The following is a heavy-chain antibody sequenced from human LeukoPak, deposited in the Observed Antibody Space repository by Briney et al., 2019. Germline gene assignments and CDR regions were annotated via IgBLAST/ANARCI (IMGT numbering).Heavy chain of an antibody. V-gene: IGHV3-23*01. CDR1: GFTFSSSA. J-gene: IGHJ6*03. CDR3: AKGGSSSRGDYYYYMDV. Sequence: GGSLRLSCAASGFTFSSSAMSWVRQAPGKGLEWVSGISGSGGSTYYADSVKGRFTISRDNSKNTLYLQMNSLRAEDTAVYYCAKGGSSSRGDYYYYMDVWGKGTTVTVSS. CDR2: ISGSGGST. D-gene: IGHD6-6*01.